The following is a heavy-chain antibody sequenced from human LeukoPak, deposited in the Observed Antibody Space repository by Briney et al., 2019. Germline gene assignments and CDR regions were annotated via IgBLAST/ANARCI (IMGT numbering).Heavy chain of an antibody. CDR1: GDSITDSISNYY. CDR2: IYYSGST. Sequence: SETLSLTCTVSGDSITDSISNYYWSWIRQPPGKGLEWIGYIYYSGSTNYNPSLKSRVTISVDTSKNQFSLKLSSVTAADTAVYYCAREGIAEPNWFDPWGQGTLVTVSS. CDR3: AREGIAEPNWFDP. J-gene: IGHJ5*02. D-gene: IGHD6-13*01. V-gene: IGHV4-61*01.